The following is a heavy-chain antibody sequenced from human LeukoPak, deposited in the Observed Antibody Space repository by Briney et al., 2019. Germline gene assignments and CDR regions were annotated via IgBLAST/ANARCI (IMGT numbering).Heavy chain of an antibody. D-gene: IGHD2-2*01. J-gene: IGHJ6*03. CDR1: GASFSSYY. V-gene: IGHV4-59*01. Sequence: SETLSLACTVSGASFSSYYWSWLRQPPGKGLEWIAYIFYNGNTKYNPSLKSRVTISVDTSKTQFSLKVTSVTAADTAVYYCARAPRDRGYCGATSCFEYMDVWGRGTTVTISS. CDR3: ARAPRDRGYCGATSCFEYMDV. CDR2: IFYNGNT.